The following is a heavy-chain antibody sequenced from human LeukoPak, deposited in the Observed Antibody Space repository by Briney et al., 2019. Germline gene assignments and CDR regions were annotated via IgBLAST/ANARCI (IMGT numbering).Heavy chain of an antibody. V-gene: IGHV3-66*01. Sequence: GGSLRLSCAASGFTVSSNYMSWVRQAPGKGLEWVSVIYSGGSTYYADSVKGRFTISRDNSKNTLYLQMNSLRAEDTAVYYCARDSRSSGSIPGAFDIWGQGTMVTVSS. CDR2: IYSGGST. CDR1: GFTVSSNY. J-gene: IGHJ3*02. D-gene: IGHD3-22*01. CDR3: ARDSRSSGSIPGAFDI.